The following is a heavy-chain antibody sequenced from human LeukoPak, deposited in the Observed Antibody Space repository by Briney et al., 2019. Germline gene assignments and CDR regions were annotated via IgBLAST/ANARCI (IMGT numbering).Heavy chain of an antibody. CDR2: ISYDGSNK. Sequence: GMSLRLSCAASGFTFSSYAMHWVRQAPGKGLEWVAVISYDGSNKYYADSVKGRFTISRDNSKNTLYLQMNSLRAEDTAVYYCARGGARSSWYLRTAEYFQHWGQGTLVTVSS. D-gene: IGHD6-13*01. V-gene: IGHV3-30-3*01. CDR3: ARGGARSSWYLRTAEYFQH. J-gene: IGHJ1*01. CDR1: GFTFSSYA.